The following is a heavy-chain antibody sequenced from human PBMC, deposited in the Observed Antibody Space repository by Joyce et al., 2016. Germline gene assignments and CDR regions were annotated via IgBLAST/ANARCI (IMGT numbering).Heavy chain of an antibody. CDR1: GVSINSIDSY. D-gene: IGHD2-2*01. J-gene: IGHJ6*02. Sequence: QVQLQESGPGRVKPSQTLSLTCTVSGVSINSIDSYWTWIRQTPGEGLEWLGYIYYTGNTYYNPSRKSRLTISIDTAKNQFSLELTSVTAADTALYFCARDVIPPASYYGLDVWGQGAPVTVSS. CDR2: IYYTGNT. V-gene: IGHV4-30-4*01. CDR3: ARDVIPPASYYGLDV.